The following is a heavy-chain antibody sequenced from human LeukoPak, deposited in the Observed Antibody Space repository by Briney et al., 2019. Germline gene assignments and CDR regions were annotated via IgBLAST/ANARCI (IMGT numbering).Heavy chain of an antibody. CDR3: ARLGQYKYYGMDV. CDR1: GYSFTSYW. D-gene: IGHD1-14*01. J-gene: IGHJ6*02. CDR2: IYPGDSDT. V-gene: IGHV5-51*01. Sequence: GESLKISCKGSGYSFTSYWIGWARQMPGKGLEWMGIIYPGDSDTRYSPSFQGQVTISADKSISTAYLQWSSLKASDTAMYYCARLGQYKYYGMDVWGQGTTVTVSS.